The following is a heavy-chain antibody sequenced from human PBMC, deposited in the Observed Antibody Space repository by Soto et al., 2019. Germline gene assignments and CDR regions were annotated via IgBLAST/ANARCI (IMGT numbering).Heavy chain of an antibody. CDR3: ARDYGDYDNWFDP. D-gene: IGHD4-17*01. CDR1: GYTFTSYD. Sequence: GASVKVSCKASGYTFTSYDINWVRQAPGQGLEWMGWINPNSGGTSYAQKFQGRVTMTRDTSISTAYMELTRLRSDDTAVYYCARDYGDYDNWFDPWGQGTLVTVSS. CDR2: INPNSGGT. J-gene: IGHJ5*02. V-gene: IGHV1-2*02.